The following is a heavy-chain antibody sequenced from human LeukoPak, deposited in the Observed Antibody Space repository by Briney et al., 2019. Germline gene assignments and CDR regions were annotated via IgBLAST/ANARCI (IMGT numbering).Heavy chain of an antibody. Sequence: PSETLSLTCTVSGGSISSSSYYWGWVRQPPGKGLEWIGSIYYGGSSYYNPSLKSRVSISVDTSNNQFSLKLSSVTAADTAVYYCARDGDSSGWFHWYFDLWGRGTLVTVSS. CDR3: ARDGDSSGWFHWYFDL. J-gene: IGHJ2*01. D-gene: IGHD6-19*01. V-gene: IGHV4-39*07. CDR1: GGSISSSSYY. CDR2: IYYGGSS.